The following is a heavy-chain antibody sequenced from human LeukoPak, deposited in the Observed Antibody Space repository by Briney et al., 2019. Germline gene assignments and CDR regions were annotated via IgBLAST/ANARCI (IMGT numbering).Heavy chain of an antibody. J-gene: IGHJ5*02. CDR2: IWSDGSDK. CDR3: ARDYYDSSGFDWFDP. D-gene: IGHD3-22*01. CDR1: GFTFSSYG. Sequence: GGSLRLSCAASGFTFSSYGMHWVRQAPGKGLEWVAVIWSDGSDKYYADSVKGRFTISRDNSKNTLYLQMNSLRAEDTAVYYCARDYYDSSGFDWFDPWGQGTLVTVSS. V-gene: IGHV3-33*01.